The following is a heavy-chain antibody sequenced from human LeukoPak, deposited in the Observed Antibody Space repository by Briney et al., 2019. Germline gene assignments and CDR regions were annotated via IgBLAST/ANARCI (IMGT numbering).Heavy chain of an antibody. Sequence: SETLSLTCTVSGGSISSYYWSWIRQPPGKGLEWIGYIYYSGGTNYNPSLKSRVTISVDTSKNQFSLKLSSVTAADPALYYCARVPPSGGYRGAFDYGGQGTLVTVSS. D-gene: IGHD1-26*01. V-gene: IGHV4-59*01. CDR2: IYYSGGT. CDR1: GGSISSYY. J-gene: IGHJ4*02. CDR3: ARVPPSGGYRGAFDY.